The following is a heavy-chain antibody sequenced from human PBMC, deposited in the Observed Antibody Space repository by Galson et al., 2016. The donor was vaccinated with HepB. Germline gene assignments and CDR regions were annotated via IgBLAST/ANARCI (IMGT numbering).Heavy chain of an antibody. CDR1: GASISNDYW. CDR2: IYQTGTA. V-gene: IGHV4-4*02. CDR3: TRGTLGTTASMAFDY. D-gene: IGHD1-26*01. J-gene: IGHJ4*02. Sequence: SETLSLTCAVSGASISNDYWWSWVRQSPGNRLEWIGEIYQTGTANYNPPFTSRATISVDKPKNQISLRLNSVTAADMAVYYCTRGTLGTTASMAFDYWGQGTLVSVSS.